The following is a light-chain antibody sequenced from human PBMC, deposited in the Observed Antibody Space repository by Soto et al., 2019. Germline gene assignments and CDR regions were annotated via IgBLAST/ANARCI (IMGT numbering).Light chain of an antibody. J-gene: IGKJ5*01. V-gene: IGKV3-11*01. Sequence: EIVMTQSPATLSVSPWERATLSCRASQSVSSNLAWYQQKPGQAPRLLIYGASNRATGIPARFSGSGSGTDFTLTISSLEPEDFAVYYCQQRNNWPPITFGQGTRLEIK. CDR1: QSVSSN. CDR3: QQRNNWPPIT. CDR2: GAS.